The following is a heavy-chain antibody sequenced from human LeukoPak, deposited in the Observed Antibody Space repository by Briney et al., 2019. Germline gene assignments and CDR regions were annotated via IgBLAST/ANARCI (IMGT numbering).Heavy chain of an antibody. CDR3: AREDIVLTRPNYYYYYGMDV. CDR2: IYYSGTT. Sequence: PSETLSLTCTVSGGSISSGGYYWSWIRQHPGKGLEWIGHIYYSGTTSYNPSLKSRVTISVDTSKNQFSLKLSSVTAADTAVYYCAREDIVLTRPNYYYYYGMDVWGQGTTVTVSS. D-gene: IGHD2-8*01. CDR1: GGSISSGGYY. V-gene: IGHV4-61*08. J-gene: IGHJ6*02.